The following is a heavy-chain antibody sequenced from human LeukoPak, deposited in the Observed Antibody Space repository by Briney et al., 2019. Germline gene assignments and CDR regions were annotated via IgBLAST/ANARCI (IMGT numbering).Heavy chain of an antibody. D-gene: IGHD4-11*01. CDR1: GGTFSSYA. V-gene: IGHV1-69*13. J-gene: IGHJ4*02. CDR2: IIPIFGTA. CDR3: ARENDYTEALDY. Sequence: SVKVSCKASGGTFSSYAISWVRQAPGQGLEWMGGIIPIFGTANYAQKFQGRVTITADESTSTAYMELSSLRSEDTAVYYCARENDYTEALDYWGQGTLVTVSS.